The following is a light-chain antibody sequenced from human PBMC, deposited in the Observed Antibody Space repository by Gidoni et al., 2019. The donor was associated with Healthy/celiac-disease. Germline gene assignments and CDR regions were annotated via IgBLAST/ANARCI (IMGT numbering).Light chain of an antibody. J-gene: IGLJ2*01. CDR2: DVI. V-gene: IGLV2-14*03. CDR3: SSYTSSSTLVV. Sequence: QSALTQPASVSGSPGQSITISCTGTSSDVGGYNYVSWYHQHPGKAPKLMIYDVINRPSGVSTRFSGSKSCNTASLTISGLQAEDEADYYCSSYTSSSTLVVFGGGTKLTVL. CDR1: SSDVGGYNY.